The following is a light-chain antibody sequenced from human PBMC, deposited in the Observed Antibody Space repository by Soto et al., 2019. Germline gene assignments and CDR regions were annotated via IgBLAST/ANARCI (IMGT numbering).Light chain of an antibody. J-gene: IGKJ2*01. CDR3: QQYYSYPYT. Sequence: AIRMTQSPSSLSASTGDRVTITCRASQGISSYLAWYQQKPGKAPKLLIYAASTLQSGVPSRCSGSGSGTDFTLTISCLQSEDFATYDCQQYYSYPYTFGQGTKLEIK. CDR2: AAS. CDR1: QGISSY. V-gene: IGKV1-8*01.